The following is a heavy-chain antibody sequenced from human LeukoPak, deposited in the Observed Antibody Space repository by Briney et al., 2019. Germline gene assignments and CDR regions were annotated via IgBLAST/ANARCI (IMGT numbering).Heavy chain of an antibody. CDR3: ARRMYNSAWYSNGVDV. D-gene: IGHD6-19*01. J-gene: IGHJ6*02. CDR1: GFTFNTYW. V-gene: IGHV3-74*01. CDR2: TVGDGSST. Sequence: GSLRLSCAASGFTFNTYWMHWVRQAPGEGLVWVSHTVGDGSSTSYADSVKGRFTISRDNAKNTLYLQMNSLRAEDTAVYYCARRMYNSAWYSNGVDVWGQGTTVTVSS.